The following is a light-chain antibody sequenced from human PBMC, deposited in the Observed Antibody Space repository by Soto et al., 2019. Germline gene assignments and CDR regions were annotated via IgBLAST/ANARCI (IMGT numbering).Light chain of an antibody. CDR3: QQSSSTQYS. Sequence: DIQMTQSPSSLSASVGDRVTITCRASRTINNFLSWFQQKPGKPSKLLIYGASRLHSGVPSRFSGSGSGTDFLLTISDLQAEDVASYFCQQSSSTQYSFGQATKLELK. V-gene: IGKV1-39*01. J-gene: IGKJ2*03. CDR2: GAS. CDR1: RTINNF.